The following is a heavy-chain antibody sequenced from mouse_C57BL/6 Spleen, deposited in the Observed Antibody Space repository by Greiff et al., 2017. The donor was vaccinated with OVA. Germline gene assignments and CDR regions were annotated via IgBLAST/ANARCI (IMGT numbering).Heavy chain of an antibody. CDR2: IHPNSGST. J-gene: IGHJ2*01. D-gene: IGHD1-1*01. CDR3: AREGGYYRENFDY. CDR1: GYTFTSYW. Sequence: QVQLKQPGAELVKPGASVKLSCKASGYTFTSYWMHWVKQRPGQGLEWIGMIHPNSGSTNYNEKFKSKATLTVDKSSSTAYMQLSSLTSEDSAVYYCAREGGYYRENFDYWGQGTTLTVSS. V-gene: IGHV1-64*01.